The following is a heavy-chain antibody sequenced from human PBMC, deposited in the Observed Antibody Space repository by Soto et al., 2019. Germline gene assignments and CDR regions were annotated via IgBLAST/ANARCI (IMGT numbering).Heavy chain of an antibody. J-gene: IGHJ5*02. CDR2: IVVGSGNT. CDR3: AAKEERGYSYGHPFDP. Sequence: SVKVSCKASGFTFTSSAVQWVRQARGPRLEWIGWIVVGSGNTNYAQKFQERVTITRDMSTSTAYMELSSLRSEYTAVYYCAAKEERGYSYGHPFDPWGQGTLVTVSS. V-gene: IGHV1-58*01. D-gene: IGHD5-18*01. CDR1: GFTFTSSA.